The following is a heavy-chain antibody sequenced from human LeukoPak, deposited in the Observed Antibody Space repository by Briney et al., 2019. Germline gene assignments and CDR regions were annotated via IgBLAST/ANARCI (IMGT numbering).Heavy chain of an antibody. D-gene: IGHD6-19*01. V-gene: IGHV1-18*01. J-gene: IGHJ4*02. CDR2: ISAYNGNT. CDR1: GYTFTSYD. Sequence: ASVKVSCKASGYTFTSYDINWVRQATGQGLEWMGWISAYNGNTNYAQKLQGRVPMTTDTSTSTAYMELRSLRSDDTAAYYCARDSSGWGDYWGQGTLVTVSS. CDR3: ARDSSGWGDY.